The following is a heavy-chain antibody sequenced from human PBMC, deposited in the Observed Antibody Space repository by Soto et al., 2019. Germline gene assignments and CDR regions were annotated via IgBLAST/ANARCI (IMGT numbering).Heavy chain of an antibody. CDR3: ARGRSDGSGRTHDY. J-gene: IGHJ4*02. CDR1: GYTFTTYA. Sequence: ASVKVSCKASGYTFTTYAIHWVRQAPGQRLEWMGWINGGNGNTKYSLKFQDRVTFTRDTSATAYMELSSLNSEDTAVYFCARGRSDGSGRTHDYWGQGSLVTVSS. CDR2: INGGNGNT. D-gene: IGHD3-10*01. V-gene: IGHV1-3*01.